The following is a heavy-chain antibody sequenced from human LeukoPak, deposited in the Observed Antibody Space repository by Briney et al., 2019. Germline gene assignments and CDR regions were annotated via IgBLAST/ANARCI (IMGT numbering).Heavy chain of an antibody. V-gene: IGHV4-59*12. CDR3: ARDGGDYYQDC. J-gene: IGHJ4*02. CDR2: IYYSGTT. Sequence: SETLSLTCTVSGGSISSYYWSWIRQPPGKGLEWIGSIYYSGTTHYNPSLESRVTISVDTSKNQFSLKLSSVTAADTAVYYCARDGGDYYQDCWGQGALVTVSS. CDR1: GGSISSYY. D-gene: IGHD3-22*01.